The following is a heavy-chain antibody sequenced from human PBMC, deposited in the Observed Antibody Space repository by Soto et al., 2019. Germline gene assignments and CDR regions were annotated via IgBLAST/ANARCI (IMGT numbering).Heavy chain of an antibody. J-gene: IGHJ3*02. Sequence: SQTLSLTCTVSGGSISSYYWSWIRQPPGKGLEWIGYIYYSGSTNYNPSLKSRVTISVDTSKNQFSLKLSSVTAADTAVYYCAREGKFYNWKSRSDAFDIWGQGTMVTVSS. CDR1: GGSISSYY. V-gene: IGHV4-59*01. D-gene: IGHD1-20*01. CDR2: IYYSGST. CDR3: AREGKFYNWKSRSDAFDI.